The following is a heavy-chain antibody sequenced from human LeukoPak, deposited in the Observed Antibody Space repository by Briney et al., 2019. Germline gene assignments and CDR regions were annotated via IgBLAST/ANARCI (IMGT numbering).Heavy chain of an antibody. Sequence: GGSLRLSRAASGFTFSSYAMSWVRQAPGKGLEWVSAISGSGGSTYYADSVKGRFTISRDNSKNTLYLQMNSLGAEDTAVYYCAREMRGSYGLDVWGQGTTVTVS. CDR1: GFTFSSYA. CDR3: AREMRGSYGLDV. J-gene: IGHJ6*02. V-gene: IGHV3-23*01. CDR2: ISGSGGST. D-gene: IGHD3-10*01.